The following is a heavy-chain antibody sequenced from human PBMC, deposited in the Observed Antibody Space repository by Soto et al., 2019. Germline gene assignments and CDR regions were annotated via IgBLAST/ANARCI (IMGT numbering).Heavy chain of an antibody. CDR3: ARVGRDTAMVEYYFDY. CDR2: ISSSGSTI. V-gene: IGHV3-11*01. Sequence: PGGSLRLSCSASGFTFSDYYMSWIRQAPGKGLEWVSYISSSGSTIYYADSVKGRFTISRDNAKNSLYLQMNSLRAEDTAVYYCARVGRDTAMVEYYFDYWGQGTLVTVSS. CDR1: GFTFSDYY. D-gene: IGHD5-18*01. J-gene: IGHJ4*02.